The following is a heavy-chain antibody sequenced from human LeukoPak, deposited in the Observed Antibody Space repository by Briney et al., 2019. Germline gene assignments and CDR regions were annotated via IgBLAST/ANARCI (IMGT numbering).Heavy chain of an antibody. CDR1: GGTFSSYA. J-gene: IGHJ5*02. D-gene: IGHD2-15*01. Sequence: ASVNVSCKASGGTFSSYAISWVRQPPGQGLEWMGRIIPIFGIANYAQKFQGRVTNTADKSTSTAYMELSSLRSEDTAVYYCAGSECSGGSCYRVFWFDPWGQGTLVTVSS. V-gene: IGHV1-69*04. CDR2: IIPIFGIA. CDR3: AGSECSGGSCYRVFWFDP.